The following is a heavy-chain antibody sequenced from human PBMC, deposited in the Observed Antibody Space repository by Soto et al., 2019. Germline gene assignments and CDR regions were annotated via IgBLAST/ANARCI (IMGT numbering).Heavy chain of an antibody. CDR3: ARAKRDLDYYYYGMDV. D-gene: IGHD3-16*01. CDR2: IKQDGSEK. CDR1: GFTFSSYW. J-gene: IGHJ6*02. V-gene: IGHV3-7*01. Sequence: PGGSLRLSCAASGFTFSSYWMSWVRQAPGKGLEWVANIKQDGSEKYYVDPVKGRFTTSRDNAKNSLYLQMNSLRAEDTAVYYCARAKRDLDYYYYGMDVWGQGTTVTVSS.